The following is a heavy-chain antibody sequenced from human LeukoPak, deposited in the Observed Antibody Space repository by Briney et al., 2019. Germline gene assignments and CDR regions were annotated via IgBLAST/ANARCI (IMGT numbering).Heavy chain of an antibody. CDR2: IKQDGSEK. V-gene: IGHV3-7*01. D-gene: IGHD3-10*01. J-gene: IGHJ6*02. CDR1: GFTFSSYL. Sequence: GGSLRLSCAASGFTFSSYLMSWVRQAPGKGLEWVANIKQDGSEKYYVDSVKGRFTISRDNAKNPLYLQMNRLRAEDTAVYYCARGGGMVRGVIRKPYYYGMDVWGQGTTVTVSS. CDR3: ARGGGMVRGVIRKPYYYGMDV.